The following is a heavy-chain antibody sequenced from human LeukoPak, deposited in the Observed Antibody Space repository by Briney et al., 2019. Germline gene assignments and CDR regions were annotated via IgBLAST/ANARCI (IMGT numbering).Heavy chain of an antibody. D-gene: IGHD3-3*01. Sequence: GGSLRLSCAASGFTVSSNYMSWVRQAPGKGLEWVSSINWNGGSTGYADSVKGRFTISRDNAKNSLYLQMNSLRAEDTALYYCAKGGYYDLDAFDIWGQGTMVTVFS. V-gene: IGHV3-20*04. CDR2: INWNGGST. CDR1: GFTVSSNY. J-gene: IGHJ3*02. CDR3: AKGGYYDLDAFDI.